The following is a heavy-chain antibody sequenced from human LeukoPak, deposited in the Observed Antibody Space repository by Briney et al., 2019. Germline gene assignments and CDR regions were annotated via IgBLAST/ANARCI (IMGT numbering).Heavy chain of an antibody. CDR1: GGSISSRSYY. CDR3: ARVGWFSGVDFDY. D-gene: IGHD2-15*01. CDR2: INHSGST. V-gene: IGHV4-39*07. J-gene: IGHJ4*02. Sequence: SETLSLTCTVSGGSISSRSYYWGWIRQPPGKGLERNGEINHSGSTNNNPALKSRVTISVDTSKNKFSLKLSSVTAADTAVYYCARVGWFSGVDFDYWGQGTLVTVSS.